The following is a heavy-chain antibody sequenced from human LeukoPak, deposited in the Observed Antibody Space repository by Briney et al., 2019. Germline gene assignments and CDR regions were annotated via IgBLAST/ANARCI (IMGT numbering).Heavy chain of an antibody. V-gene: IGHV1-69*04. Sequence: ASVKVSCKASGGTFSSYTISWVRQAPGQGLEWMGRIIPILGIANYAQKSQGRVTITADKSTSTAYMELSSLRSEDTAVYYCARDHSVSRGSYFYWGQGTLVTVSS. J-gene: IGHJ4*02. CDR1: GGTFSSYT. D-gene: IGHD1-26*01. CDR2: IIPILGIA. CDR3: ARDHSVSRGSYFY.